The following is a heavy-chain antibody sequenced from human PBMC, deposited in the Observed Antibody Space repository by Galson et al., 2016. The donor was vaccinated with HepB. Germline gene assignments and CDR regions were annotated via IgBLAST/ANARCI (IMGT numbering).Heavy chain of an antibody. CDR3: ARVLLSSGWYPLIYYAMDV. CDR2: MDYSGNS. CDR1: GASIATTACY. Sequence: TLSLTCTVSGASIATTACYWSWIRKPPGKGLEWIGYMDYSGNSYYNPSLKSRVTISIDTSKDQFSLGLSSVTAADTAVYFCARVLLSSGWYPLIYYAMDVWGQGTTVTVSS. J-gene: IGHJ6*02. V-gene: IGHV4-31*03. D-gene: IGHD6-19*01.